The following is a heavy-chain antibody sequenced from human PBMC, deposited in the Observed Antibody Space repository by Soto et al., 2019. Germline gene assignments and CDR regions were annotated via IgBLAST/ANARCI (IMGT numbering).Heavy chain of an antibody. CDR2: ISGSGGST. CDR3: ARGRITMIVVVITDAFDI. CDR1: GFTFSSYA. J-gene: IGHJ3*02. Sequence: GGSLRLSCAASGFTFSSYAMSWVRQAPGKGLEWVSAISGSGGSTYYADSVKGRFTISRDNSKNTLYLQMNSLRAEDTAVYYCARGRITMIVVVITDAFDIWGQGTMVTVSS. D-gene: IGHD3-22*01. V-gene: IGHV3-23*01.